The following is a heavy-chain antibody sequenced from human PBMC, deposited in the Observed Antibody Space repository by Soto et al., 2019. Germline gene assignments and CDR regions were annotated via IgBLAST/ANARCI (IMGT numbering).Heavy chain of an antibody. J-gene: IGHJ6*02. V-gene: IGHV1-69*13. CDR1: GGTFSSYA. CDR2: IFPIFGTA. D-gene: IGHD5-18*01. CDR3: ARDQRGYSYGWGWYYYYGMDV. Sequence: ASVKVSCKASGGTFSSYAISWVRQAPGQGLEWMGGIFPIFGTANYAQKFQGRVTITADESTSTAYMELSSLRSEDTAVYYCARDQRGYSYGWGWYYYYGMDVWGQGTTVTVSS.